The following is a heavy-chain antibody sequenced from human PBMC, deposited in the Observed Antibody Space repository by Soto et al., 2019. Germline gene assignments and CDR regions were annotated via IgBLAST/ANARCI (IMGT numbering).Heavy chain of an antibody. CDR2: MTSDGSSK. D-gene: IGHD3-9*01. CDR1: GFAFNSHS. J-gene: IGHJ4*02. Sequence: QMQLLESGGGVVQPGKALRLSCAASGFAFNSHSMHWVRQAPGKGLEWLALMTSDGSSKFYADSVKGRCTISRDNSKNTLQLEKKRPRSEDTAVYFLAGDRVFRYTGYEVCLRGQGTLVTVSS. V-gene: IGHV3-30-3*01. CDR3: AGDRVFRYTGYEVCL.